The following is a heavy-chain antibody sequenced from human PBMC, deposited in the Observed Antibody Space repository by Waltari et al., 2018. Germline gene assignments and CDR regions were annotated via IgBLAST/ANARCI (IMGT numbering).Heavy chain of an antibody. CDR1: GGTINTFY. J-gene: IGHJ4*02. CDR2: IYYSGST. CDR3: ARGGSGSRANFDC. Sequence: QVQLQESGPGLVKPSETLSLTCTVPGGTINTFYWNWIRQPPGKGLEWIGNIYYSGSTNYSPSLNSRVTISVDTSKNQFSLNLSSVTAADTAVYYCARGGSGSRANFDCWGQGTLVTVSS. V-gene: IGHV4-59*01. D-gene: IGHD3-10*01.